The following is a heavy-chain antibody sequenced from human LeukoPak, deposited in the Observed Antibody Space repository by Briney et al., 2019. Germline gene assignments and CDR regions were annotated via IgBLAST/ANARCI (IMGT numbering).Heavy chain of an antibody. J-gene: IGHJ4*02. CDR3: ATGAYSSSSYTFHF. V-gene: IGHV4-38-2*02. Sequence: SETLSLTCTVSGYSISSDYYWGWIRQPPGKGLEWIGSIYHSGSTYYNPSLKSRVTISLDTSKNQFSLKLSSVTAADTAVYYCATGAYSSSSYTFHFWGQGTLVTVSS. CDR1: GYSISSDYY. CDR2: IYHSGST. D-gene: IGHD6-13*01.